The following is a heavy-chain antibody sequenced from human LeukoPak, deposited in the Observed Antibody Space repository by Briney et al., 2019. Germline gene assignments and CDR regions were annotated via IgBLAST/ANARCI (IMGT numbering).Heavy chain of an antibody. CDR2: ISGNSAYV. Sequence: TGGSLRLSCAASGFTFSDYGMNWVRQAPGKGLEWVSSISGNSAYVHYADSVKGRFTISRDNAKNSLYLQMNSLGAEDTAVYFCASRIAVGGGHIDSWGRGTLVTVSS. CDR3: ASRIAVGGGHIDS. D-gene: IGHD6-19*01. J-gene: IGHJ4*02. CDR1: GFTFSDYG. V-gene: IGHV3-21*01.